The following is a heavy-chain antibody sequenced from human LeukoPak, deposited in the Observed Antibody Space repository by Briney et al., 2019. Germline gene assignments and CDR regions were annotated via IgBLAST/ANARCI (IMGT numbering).Heavy chain of an antibody. V-gene: IGHV1-2*02. CDR3: ARPKWELPRRSWFDP. J-gene: IGHJ5*02. D-gene: IGHD1-26*01. CDR1: GYTFTGYY. Sequence: ASVKVSCKASGYTFTGYYMHWVRQAPGQGLEWMGWINPNSGGTNYAQKFQGRVTMTRDTSISTAYMELSRLRSDDTAVYYCARPKWELPRRSWFDPWGQGTLVTVSS. CDR2: INPNSGGT.